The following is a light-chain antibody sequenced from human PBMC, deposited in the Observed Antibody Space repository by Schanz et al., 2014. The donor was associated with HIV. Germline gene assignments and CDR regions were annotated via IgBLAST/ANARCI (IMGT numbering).Light chain of an antibody. Sequence: QSALTQPASVSGSPGQSITISCTGTSSDVGGYNYVAWYQQHPGKAPKLMIYDVTNRPSGVSDYFSGSKSGNTASLTISGLQDEDEADYYCCSFAGTIWVFGGGTKVTVL. V-gene: IGLV2-14*01. CDR1: SSDVGGYNY. J-gene: IGLJ3*02. CDR3: CSFAGTIWV. CDR2: DVT.